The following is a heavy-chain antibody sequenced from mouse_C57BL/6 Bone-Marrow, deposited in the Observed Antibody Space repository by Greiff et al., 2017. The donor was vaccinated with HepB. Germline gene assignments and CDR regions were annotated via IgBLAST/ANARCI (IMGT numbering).Heavy chain of an antibody. CDR1: GYAFSSSW. V-gene: IGHV1-82*01. Sequence: VQLQQSGPELVKPGASVKISCKASGYAFSSSWMNWVKQRPGKGLEWIGRIYPGDGDTNYNGKFKGNATLTADKSSSTAYMQLSSLTSEDSAVYFCARFEDYYGSRGYFDVWGTGTTVTVSS. CDR2: IYPGDGDT. CDR3: ARFEDYYGSRGYFDV. D-gene: IGHD1-1*01. J-gene: IGHJ1*03.